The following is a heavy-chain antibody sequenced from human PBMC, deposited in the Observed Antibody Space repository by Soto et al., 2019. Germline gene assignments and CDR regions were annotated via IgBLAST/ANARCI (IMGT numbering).Heavy chain of an antibody. D-gene: IGHD2-21*02. CDR3: ASGLRASYYFDY. J-gene: IGHJ4*02. CDR2: IHYSGST. CDR1: GGSISSGGYY. Sequence: QVQLQESGPGLVKPSQTLSLICTVSGGSISSGGYYWSWIRQHPGKGLEWIGYIHYSGSTYYNPSLKSRVTIAVDTSKNQFSLKLSSVTAADTAVYYCASGLRASYYFDYWGQGTLVTVSS. V-gene: IGHV4-31*03.